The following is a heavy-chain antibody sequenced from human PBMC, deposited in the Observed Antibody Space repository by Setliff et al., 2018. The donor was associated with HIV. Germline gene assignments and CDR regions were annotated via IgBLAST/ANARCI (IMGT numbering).Heavy chain of an antibody. V-gene: IGHV5-51*01. J-gene: IGHJ4*02. D-gene: IGHD2-2*01. CDR2: IYLVDSET. CDR1: GYNFVDYS. Sequence: PGESLKISCQGSGYNFVDYSIAWVRQVPGKGLEWMGIIYLVDSETRYSPSFQGQVTISADKSINTAYLQWTTLKASDSAMYYCARPRGNDYAGSGFDNWGQGTLVTVSS. CDR3: ARPRGNDYAGSGFDN.